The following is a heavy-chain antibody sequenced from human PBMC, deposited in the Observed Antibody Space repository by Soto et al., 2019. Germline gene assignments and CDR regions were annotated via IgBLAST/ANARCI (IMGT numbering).Heavy chain of an antibody. D-gene: IGHD3-3*01. CDR2: INTNSGAT. CDR1: GYTFTGYF. CDR3: ARGGGTILAPLP. J-gene: IGHJ5*02. Sequence: QVQLMQSGAEMKKPGASVKVSCKASGYTFTGYFMHWVRQAPGQGLEWMGWINTNSGATKYAHKFQGRVTMTRDTSISTAYMELSGLTSDDTAVYFCARGGGTILAPLPWGQGTLVNVSS. V-gene: IGHV1-2*02.